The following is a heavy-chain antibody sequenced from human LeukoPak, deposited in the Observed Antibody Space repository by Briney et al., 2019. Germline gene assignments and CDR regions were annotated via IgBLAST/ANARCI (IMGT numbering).Heavy chain of an antibody. D-gene: IGHD2/OR15-2a*01. CDR1: GGSISSYY. CDR3: ARDKLLQGFDY. J-gene: IGHJ4*02. V-gene: IGHV4-59*01. CDR2: IYYSGST. Sequence: SETLSLTCTVSGGSISSYYWSWIRQPPGKGLEWIGYIYYSGSTNYNPSLKSRVTISVDTSKNQFSLKLSSVTAADTAVYYCARDKLLQGFDYWGQGTLVTVSS.